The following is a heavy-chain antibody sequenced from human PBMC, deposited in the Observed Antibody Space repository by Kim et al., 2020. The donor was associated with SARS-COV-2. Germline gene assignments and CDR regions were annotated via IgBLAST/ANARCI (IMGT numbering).Heavy chain of an antibody. D-gene: IGHD3-3*01. J-gene: IGHJ3*02. V-gene: IGHV3-33*01. Sequence: GGSLRLSCAASGFTFSSYGMHWVRQAPGKGLEWVAVIWYDGSNKYYADSVKGRFTISRDNSKNTLYLQMNSLRAEDTAVYYCARDQNPEIFGVVSEAFDIWGQGTMVTVSS. CDR1: GFTFSSYG. CDR2: IWYDGSNK. CDR3: ARDQNPEIFGVVSEAFDI.